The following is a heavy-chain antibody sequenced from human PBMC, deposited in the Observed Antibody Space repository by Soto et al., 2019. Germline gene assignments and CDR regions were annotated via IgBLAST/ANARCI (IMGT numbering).Heavy chain of an antibody. J-gene: IGHJ4*02. CDR3: ARVHSLLRYFDWSPFDY. D-gene: IGHD3-9*01. V-gene: IGHV1-46*01. Sequence: ASVKVSCKASGYTFTSYYMHWVRQAPGQGLEWMGIINPSGGNTSYAQKLQGRVTMTRDTSTSTAYMELSSLRSDDTAVYYCARVHSLLRYFDWSPFDYWGQGTLVTVSS. CDR2: INPSGGNT. CDR1: GYTFTSYY.